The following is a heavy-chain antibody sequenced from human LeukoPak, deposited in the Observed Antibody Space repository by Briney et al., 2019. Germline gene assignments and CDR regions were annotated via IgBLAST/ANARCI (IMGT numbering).Heavy chain of an antibody. CDR2: INTNTGNP. CDR1: GYTFTSYA. CDR3: ARGTSGLVTTNDY. V-gene: IGHV7-4-1*02. D-gene: IGHD3/OR15-3a*01. Sequence: GASVKVSCKATGYTFTSYAMNWVRQAPGQGLQWMGWINTNTGNPTYVQGFTGRLVFSLDTSVSTAYLQITSLKSEDTAVYYCARGTSGLVTTNDYWGQGTLVTVSS. J-gene: IGHJ4*02.